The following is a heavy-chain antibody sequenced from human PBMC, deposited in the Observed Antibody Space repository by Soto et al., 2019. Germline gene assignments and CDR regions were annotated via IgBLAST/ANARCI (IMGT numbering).Heavy chain of an antibody. D-gene: IGHD2-15*01. CDR3: ATMGTPATGLYYFDY. V-gene: IGHV4-30-4*01. CDR2: IYYSGSA. Sequence: PSETLSLTCTVSGGSISSGNYSWSWIRQPPGKGLEWIGFIYYSGSAYYNPSLKSRVTISVDTSKNQFSLNLSFVTAADTAVYYCATMGTPATGLYYFDYWGQGTLVTVSS. CDR1: GGSISSGNYS. J-gene: IGHJ4*02.